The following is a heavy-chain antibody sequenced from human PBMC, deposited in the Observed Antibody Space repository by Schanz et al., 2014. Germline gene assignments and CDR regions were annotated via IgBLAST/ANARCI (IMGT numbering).Heavy chain of an antibody. V-gene: IGHV4-59*08. J-gene: IGHJ6*02. D-gene: IGHD3-16*01. CDR3: ARHGGIPYYPMDV. CDR2: ITYSGGT. CDR1: GGSISSYY. Sequence: QVQLQESGPGLVRPSETLSLTCTVSGGSISSYYWSWIRQSPGKGPEWIGYITYSGGTNHNASLKSRVTISVDTSKNQCSLRLSSVTAADTAVYYCARHGGIPYYPMDVWGQGTTVTVSS.